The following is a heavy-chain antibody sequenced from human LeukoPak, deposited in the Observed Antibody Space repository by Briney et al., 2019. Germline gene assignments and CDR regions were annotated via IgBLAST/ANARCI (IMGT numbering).Heavy chain of an antibody. CDR1: GYTFSSYD. D-gene: IGHD3-3*01. CDR3: ARGDFWSGYSY. V-gene: IGHV1-8*01. J-gene: IGHJ4*02. Sequence: ASVKVSCKASGYTFSSYDVNWVRQATGQGLEWMGGINPNSGGTNYAQKFQGRVTMTRNTSISTAYMELSSLRSEDTAVYYCARGDFWSGYSYWGQGTLVTVSS. CDR2: INPNSGGT.